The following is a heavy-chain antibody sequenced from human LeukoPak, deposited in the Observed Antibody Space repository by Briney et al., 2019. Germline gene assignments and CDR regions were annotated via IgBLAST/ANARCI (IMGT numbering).Heavy chain of an antibody. J-gene: IGHJ3*02. Sequence: PSETLSLTCTVSGGSISSYYWSWIRQPPGKGLEWIGYIYYSGSTNYNPSLKSRVTISVDTSKNQFSLKLSSVTAADTAVYYCARFYTISDAFDIWGQGTMVTVSS. CDR3: ARFYTISDAFDI. CDR2: IYYSGST. CDR1: GGSISSYY. V-gene: IGHV4-59*01. D-gene: IGHD3-3*01.